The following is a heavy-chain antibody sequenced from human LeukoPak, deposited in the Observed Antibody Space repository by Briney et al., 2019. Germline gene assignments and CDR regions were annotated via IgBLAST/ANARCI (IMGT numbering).Heavy chain of an antibody. J-gene: IGHJ4*02. CDR3: ARDPSTTKPTLTHDFWSGYYDY. D-gene: IGHD3-3*01. CDR2: INAGNGNT. V-gene: IGHV1-3*01. Sequence: GASVKVSCKASGYIFTSYAMHWVRQAPGQRLEWMGWINAGNGNTKYSQKFQGRVTITRDTSASTAYMELSSLRSEDTAVYYCARDPSTTKPTLTHDFWSGYYDYWGQGTLVTVSS. CDR1: GYIFTSYA.